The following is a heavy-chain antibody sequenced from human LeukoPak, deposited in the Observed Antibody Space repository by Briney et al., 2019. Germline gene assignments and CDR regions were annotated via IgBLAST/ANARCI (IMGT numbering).Heavy chain of an antibody. CDR2: INHSGST. V-gene: IGHV4-34*01. Sequence: SETLSLTCAVYGGSFSGYYWSWIRQPPGKGLEWIGEINHSGSTNYNPSLKSRVTISVDTSKNQFSLKLSSVTAADTAVYYCARRNTAMAGYDYWGQGTLVTVSS. CDR1: GGSFSGYY. D-gene: IGHD5-18*01. J-gene: IGHJ4*02. CDR3: ARRNTAMAGYDY.